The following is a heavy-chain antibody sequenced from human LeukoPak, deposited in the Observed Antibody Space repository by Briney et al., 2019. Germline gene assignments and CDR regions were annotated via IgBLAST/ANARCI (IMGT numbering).Heavy chain of an antibody. CDR2: ISSSSSTI. J-gene: IGHJ6*03. CDR3: ARAHVLRYFDWFRRSQSPYYMDV. CDR1: GFTFSSYS. V-gene: IGHV3-48*01. D-gene: IGHD3-9*01. Sequence: PGGSLRLSCAASGFTFSSYSMSWVRQAPGKGLEWVSYISSSSSTIYYADSVKGRFTISRDNAKNSLYLQMNSLRAEDTAVYYCARAHVLRYFDWFRRSQSPYYMDVWGKGTTVTVSS.